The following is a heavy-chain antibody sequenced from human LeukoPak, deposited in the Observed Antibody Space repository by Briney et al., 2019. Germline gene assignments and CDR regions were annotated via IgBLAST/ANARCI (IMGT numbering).Heavy chain of an antibody. CDR2: IWYGGSNK. Sequence: GGSLRLSCAASGFTFSSYGMHWVRQAPGKGLEWVAVIWYGGSNKYYADSVKGRFTISRDNSKNTLYLQMNSLRAEDTAVYYCAKDQGYSGYDIGIDYWGQGTLVTVSS. CDR1: GFTFSSYG. D-gene: IGHD5-12*01. V-gene: IGHV3-30*02. CDR3: AKDQGYSGYDIGIDY. J-gene: IGHJ4*02.